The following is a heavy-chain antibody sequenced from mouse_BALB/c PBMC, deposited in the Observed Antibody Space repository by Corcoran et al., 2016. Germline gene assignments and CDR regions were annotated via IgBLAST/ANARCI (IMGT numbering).Heavy chain of an antibody. CDR1: GYTFTNYG. CDR2: INTYTGEP. J-gene: IGHJ3*01. V-gene: IGHV9-1*02. D-gene: IGHD2-4*01. CDR3: ARRLLIYYDYDGGFAY. Sequence: QIQLVQSGPELKKPGETVKISCKASGYTFTNYGMNWVKQAPGKGLKWMGWINTYTGEPTYADDFKGRFAFSLENSASTAYLQINNLKNEDMATYFCARRLLIYYDYDGGFAYWGQGTLVTVSA.